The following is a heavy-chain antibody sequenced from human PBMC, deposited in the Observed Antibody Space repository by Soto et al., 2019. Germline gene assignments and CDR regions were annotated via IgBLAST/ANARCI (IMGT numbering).Heavy chain of an antibody. D-gene: IGHD4-17*01. CDR2: IWYDGSNK. Sequence: QVQLVESGGGVVQPGRSLRLSCAASGFTFSSYGMHWVRQAPGKGLEWVAVIWYDGSNKYYADSVKGRFTISRDNSKNTLYLQMNSLRAEDTAVYYCARDPTPHYVDYAGGAYYMDVWGKGTTVTVSS. CDR3: ARDPTPHYVDYAGGAYYMDV. CDR1: GFTFSSYG. J-gene: IGHJ6*03. V-gene: IGHV3-33*01.